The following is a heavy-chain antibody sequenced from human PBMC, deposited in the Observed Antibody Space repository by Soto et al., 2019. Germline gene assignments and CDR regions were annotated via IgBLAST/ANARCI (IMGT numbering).Heavy chain of an antibody. CDR2: ISGGGETT. J-gene: IGHJ4*02. CDR3: ASDPFYYASDY. CDR1: GFTFSDLY. D-gene: IGHD3-10*01. V-gene: IGHV3-11*01. Sequence: PGGSLRLSCTASGFTFSDLYMTWIRQAPGKGLEWVSYISGGGETTHYANSVKCRFTVSRDNAKNSVYLQMNSLRAEDTAVYYCASDPFYYASDYWGQGTLVTVSS.